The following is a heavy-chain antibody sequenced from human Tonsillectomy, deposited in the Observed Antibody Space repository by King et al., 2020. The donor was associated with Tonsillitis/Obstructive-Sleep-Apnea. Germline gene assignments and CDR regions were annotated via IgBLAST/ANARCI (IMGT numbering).Heavy chain of an antibody. CDR1: GGSVSSGSYY. D-gene: IGHD2-2*01. V-gene: IGHV4-61*01. Sequence: QLQESGPGLVKPSETLSLTCTVSGGSVSSGSYYWSWIRQPPGKGLEWIGYIYYSGSTNYNPSLKSRVTISVDTSKNQFSLKLSSVTAADTAVYYCAGSVVVPAALYYFDYWGQGTLVTVSS. J-gene: IGHJ4*02. CDR2: IYYSGST. CDR3: AGSVVVPAALYYFDY.